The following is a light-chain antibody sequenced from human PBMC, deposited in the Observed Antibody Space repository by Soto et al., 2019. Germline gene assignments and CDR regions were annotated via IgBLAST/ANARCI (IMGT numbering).Light chain of an antibody. CDR2: EAS. CDR1: QNLDRW. Sequence: DIQMPQSPSTLSTSVGDRATITCRASQNLDRWLAWYQQKPGKAPKLLIYEASSLEGGVPSRFSSSGSGTEFTITVSGLQAEDFATYWWQPYKSGSTVGHGT. J-gene: IGKJ1*01. CDR3: QPYKSGST. V-gene: IGKV1-5*01.